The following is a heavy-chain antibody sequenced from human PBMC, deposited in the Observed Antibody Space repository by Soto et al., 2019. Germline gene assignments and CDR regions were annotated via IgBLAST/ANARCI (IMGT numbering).Heavy chain of an antibody. Sequence: SETLSLTCTVSGGSSSSYYGSWIRQPPGKGLQWIGYIYYSGSTNYNPSLKSRVTISVDTSKNQFSLKLSSVTAADTAVYYCARSGRDTAMVTQTYYYYYYMDVWGKGTTVTVSS. D-gene: IGHD5-18*01. J-gene: IGHJ6*03. CDR2: IYYSGST. CDR3: ARSGRDTAMVTQTYYYYYYMDV. V-gene: IGHV4-59*01. CDR1: GGSSSSYY.